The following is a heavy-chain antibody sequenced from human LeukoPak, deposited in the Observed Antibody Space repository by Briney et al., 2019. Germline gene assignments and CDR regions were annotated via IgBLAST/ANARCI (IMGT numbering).Heavy chain of an antibody. D-gene: IGHD5-24*01. CDR3: ATLRDGYIPDY. CDR1: GFTFSNFE. CDR2: ISSSGSII. V-gene: IGHV3-48*03. Sequence: GGSLRLSCAASGFTFSNFEMNWVRQAPGKGLEWVSYISSSGSIIYYADSVKGRFTISRDNSKNTLYLQLNSLRTEDTAVYFCATLRDGYIPDYWGQGTLVTVSS. J-gene: IGHJ4*02.